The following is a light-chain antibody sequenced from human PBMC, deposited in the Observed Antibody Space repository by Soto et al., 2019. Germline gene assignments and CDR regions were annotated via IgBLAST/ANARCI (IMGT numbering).Light chain of an antibody. CDR1: SSDVGGFNS. Sequence: QSALTQPRSASGSPGQSVTISCTGTSSDVGGFNSVSWYQQHPGKAPKLMIYDVNKRPSGVPNRISGSKSGSTASLTISGLQAEDEADYSCCSYAGSYSYAFATGTKVTVL. J-gene: IGLJ1*01. CDR3: CSYAGSYSYA. V-gene: IGLV2-11*01. CDR2: DVN.